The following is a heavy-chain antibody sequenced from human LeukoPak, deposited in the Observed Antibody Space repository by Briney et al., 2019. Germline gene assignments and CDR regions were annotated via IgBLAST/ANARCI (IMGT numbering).Heavy chain of an antibody. J-gene: IGHJ6*02. CDR1: GFTVSSNY. V-gene: IGHV3-9*01. Sequence: GGSLRLSCAASGFTVSSNYMSWVRQAPGKGLEWVSGISWNSGSIGYADTVKGRFTISRDNAKNSLYLQMNSLRAEDTALYYCAKDIGYDLYYYGMDVWGQGTTVTVSS. CDR3: AKDIGYDLYYYGMDV. CDR2: ISWNSGSI. D-gene: IGHD3-3*01.